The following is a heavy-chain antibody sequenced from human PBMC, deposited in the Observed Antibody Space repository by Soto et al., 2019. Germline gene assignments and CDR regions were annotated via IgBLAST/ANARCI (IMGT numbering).Heavy chain of an antibody. CDR3: ARGIAAAGTSYYYYGMDV. J-gene: IGHJ6*02. D-gene: IGHD6-13*01. CDR1: GFTFSSYA. V-gene: IGHV3-30-3*01. CDR2: ISYDGSNK. Sequence: QVQLVESGGGVVQPGRSLRLSCAASGFTFSSYAMHWVRQAPGKGLEWVAVISYDGSNKYYADSVKGRFTISRDNSKNTLYLQMNSLRAEDTAVYYCARGIAAAGTSYYYYGMDVWGPGTTVTVSS.